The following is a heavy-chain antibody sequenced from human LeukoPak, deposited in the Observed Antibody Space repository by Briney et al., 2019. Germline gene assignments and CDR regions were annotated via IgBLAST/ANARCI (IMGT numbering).Heavy chain of an antibody. D-gene: IGHD2-15*01. CDR2: VDPEDGET. Sequence: VASVKVSCKASGYTFTSYGISWVQQAPGKGLEWMGLVDPEDGETIYAEKFQGRVTITADTSTDTAYMELSSLRSEDTAVYYCATGGMRFIDYWGQGTLVTVSS. J-gene: IGHJ4*02. CDR1: GYTFTSYG. V-gene: IGHV1-69-2*01. CDR3: ATGGMRFIDY.